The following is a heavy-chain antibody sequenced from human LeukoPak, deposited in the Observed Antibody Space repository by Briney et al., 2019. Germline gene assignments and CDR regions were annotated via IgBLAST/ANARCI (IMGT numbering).Heavy chain of an antibody. CDR3: ARSYYAYGDFKDDY. CDR1: GFAFSSYA. D-gene: IGHD4-17*01. Sequence: GGSLRLSCAASGFAFSSYAMHWVRQAPGKGLEWVAVISYDGSNKYYADSVKGRFTISRDNSKNTLYLQMNSLRAEDTAVYYCARSYYAYGDFKDDYWGQGTLVTVSS. V-gene: IGHV3-30*04. CDR2: ISYDGSNK. J-gene: IGHJ4*02.